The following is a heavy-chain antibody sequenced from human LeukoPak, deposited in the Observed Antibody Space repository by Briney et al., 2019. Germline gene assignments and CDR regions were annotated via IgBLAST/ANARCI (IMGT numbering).Heavy chain of an antibody. J-gene: IGHJ4*02. D-gene: IGHD6-13*01. Sequence: GGSLRLSCAASGFTVSSNYMSWVRQAPGKGLEWVSVIYSGGSTYYADSVKGRFTISRDNSKNTLYLQMNSLRAEDTAVYYCARWHSSSWYSIDYWGQGTLVTVSS. CDR3: ARWHSSSWYSIDY. V-gene: IGHV3-66*01. CDR2: IYSGGST. CDR1: GFTVSSNY.